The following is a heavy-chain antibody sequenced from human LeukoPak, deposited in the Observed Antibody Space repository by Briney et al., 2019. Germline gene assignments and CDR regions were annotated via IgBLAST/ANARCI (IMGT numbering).Heavy chain of an antibody. D-gene: IGHD2-2*01. Sequence: GRSLRLSCAASGFTFSSYGMHWVRQAPGKGLEWVAVISYDGSNKYYADSVKGRFTISRDNSKNTLYLQMNSLRAEDTAVYYCAKDEVVVPAGLDAFDIWGQGTMVTVSS. CDR2: ISYDGSNK. J-gene: IGHJ3*02. CDR3: AKDEVVVPAGLDAFDI. V-gene: IGHV3-30*18. CDR1: GFTFSSYG.